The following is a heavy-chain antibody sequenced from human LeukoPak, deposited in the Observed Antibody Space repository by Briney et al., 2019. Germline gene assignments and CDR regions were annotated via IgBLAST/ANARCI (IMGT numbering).Heavy chain of an antibody. J-gene: IGHJ4*02. CDR2: IYNDWRT. V-gene: IGHV3-53*01. CDR3: ARGTGEVTAGYY. D-gene: IGHD2-21*02. CDR1: GFTVRSFY. Sequence: PGGSLRLSCAASGFTVRSFYMSWVRQAPGKGLEWVSVIYNDWRTFYADSVKGRFTISRDDSKNTLSLQMNSLRADDTAVYYCARGTGEVTAGYYWGQGTLVTVSS.